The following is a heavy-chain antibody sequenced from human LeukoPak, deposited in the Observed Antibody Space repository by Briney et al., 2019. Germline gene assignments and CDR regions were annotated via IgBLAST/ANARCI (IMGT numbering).Heavy chain of an antibody. CDR1: GFTFSSYA. D-gene: IGHD6-19*01. CDR3: ARDGYRSGWYLDY. V-gene: IGHV3-21*01. Sequence: GGSLRLSCAASGFTFSSYAMSWVRQAPGKGLEWVSSISSSSYIYYADSVKGRFTISRDNAKNSLYLQMNSLRAEDTAVYYCARDGYRSGWYLDYWGQGTLVTVSS. J-gene: IGHJ4*02. CDR2: ISSSSYI.